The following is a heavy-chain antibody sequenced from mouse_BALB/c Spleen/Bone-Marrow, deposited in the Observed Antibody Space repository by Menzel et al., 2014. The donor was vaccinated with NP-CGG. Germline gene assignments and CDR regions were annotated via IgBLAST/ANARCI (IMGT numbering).Heavy chain of an antibody. D-gene: IGHD2-2*01. CDR3: AREEYGYQYFDY. CDR2: IDTSDSYT. Sequence: QVQLQQSGAELVMPGASVKMSCKASGYTFTDYWMHWVKQRPGQGLEWIGAIDTSDSYTSYNQKFKGKATLTVDESSSTAYMQLSSLTSEDSAVYYGAREEYGYQYFDYWGQGTTLTVSS. V-gene: IGHV1-69*01. J-gene: IGHJ2*01. CDR1: GYTFTDYW.